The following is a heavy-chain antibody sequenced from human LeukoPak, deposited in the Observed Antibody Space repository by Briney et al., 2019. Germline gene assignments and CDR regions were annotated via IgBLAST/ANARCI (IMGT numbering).Heavy chain of an antibody. Sequence: GGSLRLSCAASGFTFSSYGMHWVRQAPGKGLEWVAFIRYDGSNKYYADSVKGRFTISRDNSKNTLYLQMNSLRAEDTAVYYCAKPWGDDIVVVPAANIDYWGQGTLVTVSS. J-gene: IGHJ4*02. V-gene: IGHV3-30*02. D-gene: IGHD2-2*01. CDR3: AKPWGDDIVVVPAANIDY. CDR1: GFTFSSYG. CDR2: IRYDGSNK.